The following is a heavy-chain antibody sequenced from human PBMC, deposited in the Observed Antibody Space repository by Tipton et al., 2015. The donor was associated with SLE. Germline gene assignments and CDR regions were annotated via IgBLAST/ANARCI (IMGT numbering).Heavy chain of an antibody. CDR3: AKSGYPDAFDI. J-gene: IGHJ3*02. Sequence: TLSLTCAVYGGSFSGYYWSWIRQPPGKGLEWIGYIYHSGSTYYNPSLKSRVTISVDRSKNQFSLKLSSVTAADTAVYYCAKSGYPDAFDIWGQGTMVTVSS. D-gene: IGHD3-22*01. CDR2: IYHSGST. V-gene: IGHV4-30-2*01. CDR1: GGSFSGYY.